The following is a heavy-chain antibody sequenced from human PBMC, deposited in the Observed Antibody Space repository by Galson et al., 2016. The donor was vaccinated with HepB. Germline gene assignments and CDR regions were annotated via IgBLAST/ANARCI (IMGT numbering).Heavy chain of an antibody. J-gene: IGHJ4*02. D-gene: IGHD4/OR15-4a*01. CDR1: GFFFSGRA. CDR3: ARDDYSGGRGSPDY. CDR2: INRYGATT. Sequence: SLRLSCAASGFFFSGRAMSWVRQAPGKGLEWVSGINRYGATTGYAASVKGRFTISRDNSNNTLYLQMNSLTTEDTAVYYCARDDYSGGRGSPDYWGQGTLVTGSS. V-gene: IGHV3-23*01.